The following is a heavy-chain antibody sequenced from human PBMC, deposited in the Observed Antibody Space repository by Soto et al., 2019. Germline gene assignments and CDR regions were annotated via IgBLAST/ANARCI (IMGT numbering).Heavy chain of an antibody. CDR3: ARRAGDSSGFSDC. V-gene: IGHV4-39*01. Sequence: SQTLSLTCTVSGGSISSSSYYWGWIRQPPGKGLEWIGSIYYSGSTYYNPSLKSRVTISVDTSKNQFSLKLSSVTAADTAVYYCARRAGDSSGFSDCWGQGTLVTVSS. J-gene: IGHJ4*02. CDR1: GGSISSSSYY. CDR2: IYYSGST. D-gene: IGHD6-19*01.